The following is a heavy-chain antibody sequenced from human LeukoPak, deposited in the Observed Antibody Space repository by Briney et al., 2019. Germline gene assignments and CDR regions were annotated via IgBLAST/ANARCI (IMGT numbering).Heavy chain of an antibody. D-gene: IGHD3-22*01. J-gene: IGHJ4*02. V-gene: IGHV3-53*01. Sequence: GGSLRLSCAASGFTVSSNYMSWVRQAPGKGLEWVSIIYSDGSTYYADSVKGRFTISRDNSKNTPYLQMNSLRAEDTAVYYCARGLYYYDSSGYLYFWGQGTLVTVSS. CDR2: IYSDGST. CDR1: GFTVSSNY. CDR3: ARGLYYYDSSGYLYF.